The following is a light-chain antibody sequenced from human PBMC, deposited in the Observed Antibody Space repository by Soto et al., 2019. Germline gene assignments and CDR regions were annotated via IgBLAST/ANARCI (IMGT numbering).Light chain of an antibody. CDR3: SSYAGGNNLYV. CDR1: SSNIGADYA. J-gene: IGLJ1*01. Sequence: QSVLTQPPSVSGAPGQRVTISCTGSSSNIGADYAVHWYQHLPGTAPKLVIFEVTKRPSGVPDRFSGSKSGNTASLTVSGLQAEDDADYYCSSYAGGNNLYVFGTGTKVTVL. V-gene: IGLV1-40*01. CDR2: EVT.